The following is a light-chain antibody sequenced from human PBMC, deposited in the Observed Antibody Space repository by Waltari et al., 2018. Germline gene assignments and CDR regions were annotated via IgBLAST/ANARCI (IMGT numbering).Light chain of an antibody. CDR3: QHYLRLPVT. Sequence: ELVLTQSPGTLSLSLGERATVTCRASQSVRRDLAWYQQKPGQAPRLLISGAYTRATGIPDRFSGSGSGTDFSLTISRLEPDDSAVYFCQHYLRLPVTFGQGTTVEI. CDR2: GAY. V-gene: IGKV3-20*01. J-gene: IGKJ1*01. CDR1: QSVRRD.